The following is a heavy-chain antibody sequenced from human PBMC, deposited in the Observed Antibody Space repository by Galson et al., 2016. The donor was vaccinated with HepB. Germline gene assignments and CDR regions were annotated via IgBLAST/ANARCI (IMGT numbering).Heavy chain of an antibody. J-gene: IGHJ4*02. D-gene: IGHD2-21*02. CDR3: AKVDCGGDCKRFDY. Sequence: SLRLSCAASGFTFSSYAMSWVRQAPGKGLEWVSAISGSDGSTYYADSVKGRFTISRDNSKNTLYLQMSSLRAEDTALYYCAKVDCGGDCKRFDYWAREPWSPSPQ. CDR1: GFTFSSYA. CDR2: ISGSDGST. V-gene: IGHV3-23*01.